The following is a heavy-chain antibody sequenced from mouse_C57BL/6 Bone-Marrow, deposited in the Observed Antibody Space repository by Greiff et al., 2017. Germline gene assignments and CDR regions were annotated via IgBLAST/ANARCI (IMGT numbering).Heavy chain of an antibody. D-gene: IGHD2-12*01. J-gene: IGHJ4*01. CDR3: TRYCYPLAMDY. Sequence: QVQLQQSGAELVKPGASVKLSCKASGYTFTSYWMHWVKQRPGQGLEWIGMIHPNSGSTNYNEKFKSKATLTVDKSSSTAYMQLSSLTSEDSAVYYCTRYCYPLAMDYWGQGTSVTVSS. CDR2: IHPNSGST. CDR1: GYTFTSYW. V-gene: IGHV1-64*01.